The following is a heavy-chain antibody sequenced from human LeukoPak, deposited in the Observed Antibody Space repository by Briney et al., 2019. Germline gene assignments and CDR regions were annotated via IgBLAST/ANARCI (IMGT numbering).Heavy chain of an antibody. Sequence: PSETLSLTCAVSGYSISSSSYYWGWIRQPPGKGLEWIGSIYYSGSTYYNPSLKSRVTISVDTSKNQFSLKLSSVTAADTAVYYCARGSYDFWSGYPSSYYYYYYMDVWGKGTTVTVSS. J-gene: IGHJ6*03. CDR2: IYYSGST. CDR3: ARGSYDFWSGYPSSYYYYYYMDV. V-gene: IGHV4-39*07. D-gene: IGHD3-3*01. CDR1: GYSISSSSYY.